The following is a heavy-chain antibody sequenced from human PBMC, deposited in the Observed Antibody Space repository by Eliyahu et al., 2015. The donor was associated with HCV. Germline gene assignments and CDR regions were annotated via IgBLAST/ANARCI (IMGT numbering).Heavy chain of an antibody. D-gene: IGHD2-8*02. J-gene: IGHJ4*02. CDR2: MNPHSGDT. V-gene: IGHV1-8*01. CDR3: ARASCTGGECFGFDF. Sequence: QVRLVQSGAEVKKPGASVKVSCRASGYTFTNNDINWLRQATGQGLEWMGWMNPHSGDTGYAQKFQGRVTMTRSTPISTAYMELSSLRSEDTAVYYCARASCTGGECFGFDFWGQGTLVTVSS. CDR1: GYTFTNND.